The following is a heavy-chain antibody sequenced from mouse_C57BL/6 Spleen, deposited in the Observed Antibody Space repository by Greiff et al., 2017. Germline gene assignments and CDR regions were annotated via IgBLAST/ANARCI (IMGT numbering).Heavy chain of an antibody. V-gene: IGHV1-80*01. CDR3: YSNYVDYAMDY. CDR1: GYAFSSYW. D-gene: IGHD2-5*01. J-gene: IGHJ4*01. Sequence: VQLVESGAELVKPGASVKISCKASGYAFSSYWMNWVKQRPGKGLEWIGQIYPGDGDTNYNGKFKGKATLTADKSSSTAYMQLSSLTSEDSAVYFCYSNYVDYAMDYWGQGTSVTVSS. CDR2: IYPGDGDT.